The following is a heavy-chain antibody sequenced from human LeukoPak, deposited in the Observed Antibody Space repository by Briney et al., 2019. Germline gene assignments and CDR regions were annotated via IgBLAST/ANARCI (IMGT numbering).Heavy chain of an antibody. Sequence: GGSLRLSCAASGFTFSSYAMHWVRQAPGKGLEWVAVISYDGSNKYYADSVKGRFTISRDNSKNTLYLQMNSLRAEDTAVYYCASSSWRKGAFDIWGQGTMVTVSS. D-gene: IGHD6-13*01. CDR1: GFTFSSYA. V-gene: IGHV3-30-3*01. J-gene: IGHJ3*02. CDR3: ASSSWRKGAFDI. CDR2: ISYDGSNK.